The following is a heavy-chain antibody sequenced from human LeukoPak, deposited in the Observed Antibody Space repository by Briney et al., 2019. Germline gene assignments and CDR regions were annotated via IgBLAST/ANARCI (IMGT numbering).Heavy chain of an antibody. V-gene: IGHV3-30-3*01. CDR1: GLSFSSYT. J-gene: IGHJ4*02. D-gene: IGHD4-23*01. CDR3: GTRPLGGNDVGYCDY. CDR2: ISYDESRQ. Sequence: GRSLRLSCEASGLSFSSYTMHWVREAPGKGLEWVAVISYDESRQYYADSVKGRFTISRDNSKNTLYVQMNSLRVDDTAVYYWGTRPLGGNDVGYCDYRGQGPLVTVSS.